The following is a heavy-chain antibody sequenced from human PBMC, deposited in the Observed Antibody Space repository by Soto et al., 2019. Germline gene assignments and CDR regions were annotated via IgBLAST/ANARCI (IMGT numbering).Heavy chain of an antibody. D-gene: IGHD1-1*01. Sequence: QVQLQESGPGLVKPSQTLSLTCTVSGGSITSSGYYWSWIRQHPGAGPEWIGFTSNSGGTSYNPSLHILVTLSVDTYSNHFSLNLKSVTAPDAAVYYCARGGGSTNVDYWGQGTVVTVSP. CDR2: TSNSGGT. CDR3: ARGGGSTNVDY. V-gene: IGHV4-31*01. CDR1: GGSITSSGYY. J-gene: IGHJ4*02.